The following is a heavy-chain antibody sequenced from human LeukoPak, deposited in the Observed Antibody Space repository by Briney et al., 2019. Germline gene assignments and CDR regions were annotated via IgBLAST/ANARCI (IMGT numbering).Heavy chain of an antibody. V-gene: IGHV4-59*08. CDR3: ARLYYDSSRYPNWFDP. CDR1: GGSISSHY. J-gene: IGHJ5*02. CDR2: IYYSGST. D-gene: IGHD3-22*01. Sequence: PSETLSLTCTVSGGSISSHYWSWIRQPPGKGLEWIGYIYYSGSTNYNPSLKSRVTISVDTSKNQFSLKLSSVTAADTAVYYCARLYYDSSRYPNWFDPWGQGTLVTVSS.